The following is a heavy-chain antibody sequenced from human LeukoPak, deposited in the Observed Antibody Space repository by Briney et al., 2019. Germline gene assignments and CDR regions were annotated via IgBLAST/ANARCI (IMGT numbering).Heavy chain of an antibody. CDR2: IIPIFGTA. Sequence: SVTVSFKASGGTFSIYAISWVRQPPGQGLEWMGGIIPIFGTANYAQKFQGRVTITTDESTSTAYMELSSLRSEDTAVYYCAKGVKRPLTWYFDYWGQGTLVTVSS. J-gene: IGHJ4*02. D-gene: IGHD3-22*01. CDR3: AKGVKRPLTWYFDY. CDR1: GGTFSIYA. V-gene: IGHV1-69*05.